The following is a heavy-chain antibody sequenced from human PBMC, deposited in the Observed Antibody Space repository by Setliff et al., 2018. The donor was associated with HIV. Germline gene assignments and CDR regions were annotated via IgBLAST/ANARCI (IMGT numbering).Heavy chain of an antibody. CDR3: ARHRQWHLLPDH. J-gene: IGHJ4*02. Sequence: SEILSLTCTVSGGPISTDHNWGWFRQPPGKGLEWIAGIHEKGHTYYNPSLKSRVTILMDTSNKQFSVRLRSVTAADTATYYCARHRQWHLLPDHWGQGVWVTVS. V-gene: IGHV4-39*01. CDR2: IHEKGHT. CDR1: GGPISTDHN. D-gene: IGHD6-19*01.